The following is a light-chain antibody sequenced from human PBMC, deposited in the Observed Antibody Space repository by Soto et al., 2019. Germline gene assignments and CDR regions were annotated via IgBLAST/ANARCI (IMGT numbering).Light chain of an antibody. CDR1: QSISSN. CDR2: RTS. CDR3: QQRSNWPRIT. J-gene: IGKJ5*01. Sequence: EIVVTQSPATLAASPCEGATLSCRASQSISSNLAWYQQKPGQAPRLLMFRTSNRATGIPARFSGSGSGTDFTLTISSLEPEDFAVYYCQQRSNWPRITFGQGTRLEIK. V-gene: IGKV3-11*01.